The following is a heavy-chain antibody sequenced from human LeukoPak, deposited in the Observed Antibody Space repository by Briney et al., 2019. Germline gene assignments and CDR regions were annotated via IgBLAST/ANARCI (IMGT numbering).Heavy chain of an antibody. Sequence: SETLSLTCTVSGGSISSYYWSWIRQPAGKGLEWIGRIYTSGSTTYNPSLKSRVTISVDTSKNQFSLKLSSVTAADTAVYYCARDPVEQPYWFFDLWGRGTLVTVSS. CDR1: GGSISSYY. J-gene: IGHJ2*01. CDR2: IYTSGST. V-gene: IGHV4-4*07. CDR3: ARDPVEQPYWFFDL. D-gene: IGHD1/OR15-1a*01.